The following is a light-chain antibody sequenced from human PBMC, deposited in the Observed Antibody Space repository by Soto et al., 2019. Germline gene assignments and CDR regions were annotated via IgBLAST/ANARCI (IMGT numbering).Light chain of an antibody. Sequence: QSALTQPASVSGSLGQSITISFTGTSSDVGGYDFVSWYQQYPGKAPKLMIYEVTNRPSGVSNRFSGSKSGNTASLTISGLQAEDEADYYCSSYTSIRGVFGGGTKLTVL. V-gene: IGLV2-14*03. CDR2: EVT. CDR1: SSDVGGYDF. CDR3: SSYTSIRGV. J-gene: IGLJ2*01.